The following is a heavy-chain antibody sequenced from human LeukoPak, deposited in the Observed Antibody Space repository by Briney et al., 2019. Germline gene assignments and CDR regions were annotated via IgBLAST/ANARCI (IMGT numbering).Heavy chain of an antibody. CDR3: ARHNGYYDILTPFDY. D-gene: IGHD3-9*01. CDR2: IYRSGST. V-gene: IGHV4-38-2*01. J-gene: IGHJ4*02. CDR1: GYSISSGYY. Sequence: PSETLSLTCAVSGYSISSGYYWGWIRQPPGKGLEWIGSIYRSGSTYYNPSLKSRVTISVDTSKNQFSLKLSSVTAADTAVYYCARHNGYYDILTPFDYWGQGTLVTVSS.